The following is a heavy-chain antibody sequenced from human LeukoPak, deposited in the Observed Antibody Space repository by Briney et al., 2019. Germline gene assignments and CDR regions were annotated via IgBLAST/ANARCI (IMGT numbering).Heavy chain of an antibody. CDR1: GGSISSYY. V-gene: IGHV4-4*07. CDR2: IYTSGST. CDR3: ASGGSSGYFYAY. D-gene: IGHD3-22*01. J-gene: IGHJ4*02. Sequence: SETLSLTCTVSGGSISSYYWSWIRQPAGKGLEWIGRIYTSGSTNYNPSLKSRATMSVDTSKNQFSLKLSSVTAADTAVYYCASGGSSGYFYAYWGQGTLVTVSS.